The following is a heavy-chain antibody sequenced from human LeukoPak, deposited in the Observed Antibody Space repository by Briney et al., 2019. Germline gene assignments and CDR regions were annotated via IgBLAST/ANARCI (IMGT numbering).Heavy chain of an antibody. CDR3: ARGGGPYESTGFFAGPFDY. Sequence: ASVKVSCKASGDTFSTNAISWVRQAPGQGLEWMGGLIPIFGSAHYAQKLQGRVTITTDESTSTTYMVLSSLTSDDTATYYCARGGGPYESTGFFAGPFDYWGQGTLVTVAS. CDR2: LIPIFGSA. J-gene: IGHJ4*02. CDR1: GDTFSTNA. V-gene: IGHV1-69*05. D-gene: IGHD6-19*01.